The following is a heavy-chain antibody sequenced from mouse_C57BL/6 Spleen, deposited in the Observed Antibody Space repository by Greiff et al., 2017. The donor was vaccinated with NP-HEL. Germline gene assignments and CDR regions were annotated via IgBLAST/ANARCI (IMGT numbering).Heavy chain of an antibody. Sequence: QVQLQQSGAELVKPGASVKMSCKASGYTFTSYWITWVKQRPGQGLEWIGDIYPGSGSTNYNEKFKSKATLTVDTSSSTAYMQLSSLTSEDSAVYYCARSITTVPHWYFDVWGTGTTVTVSS. CDR1: GYTFTSYW. J-gene: IGHJ1*03. V-gene: IGHV1-55*01. CDR3: ARSITTVPHWYFDV. D-gene: IGHD1-1*01. CDR2: IYPGSGST.